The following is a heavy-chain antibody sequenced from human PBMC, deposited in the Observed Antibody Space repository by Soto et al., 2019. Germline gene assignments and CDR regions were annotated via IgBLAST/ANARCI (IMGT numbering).Heavy chain of an antibody. CDR2: VNHRGST. CDR3: ASLDSSGWYFDD. Sequence: QVQLQQWGAGLLKPSETLSLTCAVYGRSFSNPYFYWSWIRQPPGKGLEWIGEVNHRGSTNYTPSLXSXXTISLDTSKNHSSLRLTSLTAADTAVYYCASLDSSGWYFDDWGQGTLVTVSS. J-gene: IGHJ4*02. V-gene: IGHV4-34*01. D-gene: IGHD6-19*01. CDR1: GRSFSNPYFY.